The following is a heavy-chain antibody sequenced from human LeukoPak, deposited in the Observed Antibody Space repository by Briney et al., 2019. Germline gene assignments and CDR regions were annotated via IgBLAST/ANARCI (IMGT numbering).Heavy chain of an antibody. J-gene: IGHJ4*02. CDR2: ISASANNT. Sequence: VGSLRLSCVASRFPFSSYAMTWVRQAPGKGLEWVSTISASANNTYYTDSVKGRFTISRDNSKNTLYLQMSSLSAEDTAVYYCAKRIAAAGSPVYFDYWGQGTLITVSS. CDR3: AKRIAAAGSPVYFDY. D-gene: IGHD6-13*01. CDR1: RFPFSSYA. V-gene: IGHV3-23*01.